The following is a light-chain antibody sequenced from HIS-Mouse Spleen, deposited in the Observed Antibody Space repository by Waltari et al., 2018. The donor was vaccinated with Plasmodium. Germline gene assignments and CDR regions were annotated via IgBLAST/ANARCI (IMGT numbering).Light chain of an antibody. Sequence: SYELTQSPSVSVSPGQTTRITCSGDALPKKHAYWYQQKSGQAPVLVIYEDSKRPSGIPERFSGSSSGTMATLTISGAQVEDEADYYCYSTDSSGNHRVFGGGTKLTVL. CDR3: YSTDSSGNHRV. V-gene: IGLV3-10*01. J-gene: IGLJ3*02. CDR1: ALPKKH. CDR2: EDS.